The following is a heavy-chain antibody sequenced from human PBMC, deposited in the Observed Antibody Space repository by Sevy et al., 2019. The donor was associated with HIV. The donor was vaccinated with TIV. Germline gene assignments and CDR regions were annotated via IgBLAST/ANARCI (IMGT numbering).Heavy chain of an antibody. CDR2: INPNSGGT. Sequence: ASVKVSCKASGYTFTGYYMHWVRQAPGQGLVWMGRINPNSGGTNYAQKFQGRVTMTRDTSISTAYMELSRLRSDDTAVYYCARMPNYDFWSGYSQAYNWFDPWGQGTLVTVSS. J-gene: IGHJ5*02. CDR3: ARMPNYDFWSGYSQAYNWFDP. CDR1: GYTFTGYY. V-gene: IGHV1-2*06. D-gene: IGHD3-3*01.